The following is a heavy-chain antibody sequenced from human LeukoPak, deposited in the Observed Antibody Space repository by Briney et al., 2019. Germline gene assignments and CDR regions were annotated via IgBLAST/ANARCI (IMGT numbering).Heavy chain of an antibody. V-gene: IGHV1-2*02. CDR3: ARSGGIAAADRSWFDP. J-gene: IGHJ5*02. CDR2: INPNSCVT. Sequence: ASVTVSFMASGYTFTFYGISWVRQAPGQGMEWMGWINPNSCVTNYAQTFQRRVPMTRDTSISTAHMELSRLRSDDPAVYYCARSGGIAAADRSWFDPWGQGTLVTVSS. CDR1: GYTFTFYG. D-gene: IGHD6-13*01.